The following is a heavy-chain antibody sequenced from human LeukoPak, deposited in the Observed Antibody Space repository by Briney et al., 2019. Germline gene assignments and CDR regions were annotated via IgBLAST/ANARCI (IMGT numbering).Heavy chain of an antibody. CDR2: INHSGST. D-gene: IGHD1-26*01. CDR3: ARGRRSGSYHHFDY. CDR1: SGSFSGYY. J-gene: IGHJ4*02. V-gene: IGHV4-34*01. Sequence: KPSETLSLTCAVYSGSFSGYYWSWLRQPPGKGLEWIGEINHSGSTNYNPSLKSRVTISVDTSKNQFSLKLSSVTAASTAVYYCARGRRSGSYHHFDYWGQGTLVTVSS.